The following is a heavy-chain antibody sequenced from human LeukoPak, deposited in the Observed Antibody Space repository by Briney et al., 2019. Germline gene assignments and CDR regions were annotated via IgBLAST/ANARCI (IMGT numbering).Heavy chain of an antibody. CDR3: AADRIWKYLYHFYY. D-gene: IGHD3-16*01. Sequence: SVKVSCKASGFTFTSPAVQWVRQARGQRLEWVGWVVVGSGNTNYAQNFQGRVTITRVMSASTVYMELSSLRSEDTAVYYCAADRIWKYLYHFYYWGQGTLVTVSS. J-gene: IGHJ4*02. CDR1: GFTFTSPA. V-gene: IGHV1-58*01. CDR2: VVVGSGNT.